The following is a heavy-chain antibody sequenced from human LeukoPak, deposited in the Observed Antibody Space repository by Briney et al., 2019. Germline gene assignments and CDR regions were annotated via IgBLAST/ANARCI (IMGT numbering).Heavy chain of an antibody. CDR3: TKGLSTGWFDP. D-gene: IGHD2-2*01. Sequence: ASVKVSCKASGYTFTSYYMHWVRQAPGQGLEWMGIINPSGGSTSYAQKFQGRVTMTRDTSTSTVYMDLSRLRSDDTAVYYCTKGLSTGWFDPWGQGTLVTVSS. V-gene: IGHV1-46*01. J-gene: IGHJ5*02. CDR1: GYTFTSYY. CDR2: INPSGGST.